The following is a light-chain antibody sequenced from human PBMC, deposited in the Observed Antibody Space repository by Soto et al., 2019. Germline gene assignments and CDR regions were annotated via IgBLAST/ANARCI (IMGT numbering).Light chain of an antibody. CDR1: QSVGSN. J-gene: IGKJ3*01. V-gene: IGKV3-20*01. CDR2: DAS. CDR3: QQYGSSPFT. Sequence: ETVMTQSPATLSVSPGERATLSCRASQSVGSNLAWYQQKPGQAPRLLIYDASRRATGIPDRFSGSGSGTDFTLTVSRLEPEDFAVYYCQQYGSSPFTFGPGTKVDIK.